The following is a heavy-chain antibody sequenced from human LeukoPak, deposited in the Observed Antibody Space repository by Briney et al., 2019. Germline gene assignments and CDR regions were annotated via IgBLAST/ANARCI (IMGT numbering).Heavy chain of an antibody. CDR3: AKGSWYYYDSSGYAPSLQIFDY. CDR1: GFTFSSYA. V-gene: IGHV3-23*01. J-gene: IGHJ4*02. D-gene: IGHD3-22*01. CDR2: ISGSGGST. Sequence: PGGSLRLSCAASGFTFSSYAMSWVRQAPGKGLEWVSAISGSGGSTYYADSVKGRFTISRDNSKNTLYLQMNSLRAEDTAVYYCAKGSWYYYDSSGYAPSLQIFDYWGQGTLVTVSS.